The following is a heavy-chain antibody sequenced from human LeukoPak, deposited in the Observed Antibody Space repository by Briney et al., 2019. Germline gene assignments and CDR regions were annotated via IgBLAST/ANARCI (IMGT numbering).Heavy chain of an antibody. V-gene: IGHV4-39*01. Sequence: SETLSLTCTVSGGSISSSSYYWGWIRQPPGTGLEWLGSIYYSGSTYYNPSLKSRVTISVDTSKNQFSLKLSSVTAADTAVYYCAGGGVIVVFPDYWGQGTLVTVSS. J-gene: IGHJ4*02. CDR1: GGSISSSSYY. CDR2: IYYSGST. CDR3: AGGGVIVVFPDY. D-gene: IGHD2-2*01.